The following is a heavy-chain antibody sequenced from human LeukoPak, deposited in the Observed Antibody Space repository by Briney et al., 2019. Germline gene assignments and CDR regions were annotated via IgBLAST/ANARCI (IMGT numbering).Heavy chain of an antibody. J-gene: IGHJ1*01. CDR1: GYTFTSYA. CDR2: INTNTGNP. Sequence: ASVKVSCKASGYTFTSYAMNWVRQAPGQGLEWMGWINTNTGNPTYAQGFTGRFVFSLDTSVSTAYLQISSLKAEDTAVYYCARDHYDSVWGSYRLSRAEYFQHWGQGTLVTVS. D-gene: IGHD3-16*02. CDR3: ARDHYDSVWGSYRLSRAEYFQH. V-gene: IGHV7-4-1*02.